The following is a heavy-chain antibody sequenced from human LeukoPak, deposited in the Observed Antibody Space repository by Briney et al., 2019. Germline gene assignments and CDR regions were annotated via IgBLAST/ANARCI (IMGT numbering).Heavy chain of an antibody. CDR1: GGSISSYY. CDR2: IYYSGST. J-gene: IGHJ4*02. D-gene: IGHD6-13*01. Sequence: SETLSLTCTVSGGSISSYYWSWIRQPPGKGLEWIGYIYYSGSTNYNPSLKSRVTISVDTSKNQFSLKLSSVTAADTAVYYCALIPGYSSSWYSDYWGQGTLVTVSS. V-gene: IGHV4-59*08. CDR3: ALIPGYSSSWYSDY.